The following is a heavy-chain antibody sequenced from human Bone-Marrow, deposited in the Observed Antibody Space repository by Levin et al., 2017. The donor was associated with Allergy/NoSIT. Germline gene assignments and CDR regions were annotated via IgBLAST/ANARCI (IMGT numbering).Heavy chain of an antibody. Sequence: PGGSLRLSCAVSGFTFSNYWMIWVRQAPGKGLEWVSRINSVGSSTVYADSVKGRFTISRDNAKNTVFLQMDALRAEDTAVYYCAREDIASADYWGQGTLVSVSS. D-gene: IGHD6-13*01. CDR1: GFTFSNYW. CDR3: AREDIASADY. V-gene: IGHV3-74*03. CDR2: INSVGSST. J-gene: IGHJ4*02.